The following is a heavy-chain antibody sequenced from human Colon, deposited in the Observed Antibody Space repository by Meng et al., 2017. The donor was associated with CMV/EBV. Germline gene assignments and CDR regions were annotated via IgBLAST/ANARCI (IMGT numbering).Heavy chain of an antibody. D-gene: IGHD3-16*01. Sequence: QDQLVQAGAEVKNPGASVQVSCTASGYTFNSYPISWVRQAPGQGLEWMGWISTYNGNTNYAQKFQGRLTMTTDTSTSTAYMELRSLRSDDTAVYYCARDRGGPPFDYWDQGTLVTVSS. J-gene: IGHJ4*02. CDR1: GYTFNSYP. CDR2: ISTYNGNT. V-gene: IGHV1-18*01. CDR3: ARDRGGPPFDY.